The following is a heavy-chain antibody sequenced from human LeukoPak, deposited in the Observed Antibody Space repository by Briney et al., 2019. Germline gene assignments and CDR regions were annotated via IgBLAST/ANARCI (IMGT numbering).Heavy chain of an antibody. Sequence: PGRSLRLSCAAYGFTFSSYGMHWVRQAPGKGLEWVAVIWYDGSNKYYADSVKGRFTISRDNSKNTLYLQMNSLRAEDTAVYYCAREGSSSWYGAFDIWGQGTMVTVSS. CDR2: IWYDGSNK. CDR1: GFTFSSYG. V-gene: IGHV3-33*01. CDR3: AREGSSSWYGAFDI. J-gene: IGHJ3*02. D-gene: IGHD6-13*01.